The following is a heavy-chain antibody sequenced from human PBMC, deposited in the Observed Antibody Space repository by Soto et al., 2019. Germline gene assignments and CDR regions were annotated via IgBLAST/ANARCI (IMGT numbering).Heavy chain of an antibody. CDR2: INHSGST. CDR3: ARGGRQYSYGRNWFDP. Sequence: QVQLQQWGAGLLKPSETLSLTCAVYGGSFSGYYWSWIRQPPGKGLEWIGEINHSGSTNYNPSLKSRVTISVDTSKNQFSLKRSSVTAADTAVYYCARGGRQYSYGRNWFDPWGQGTLVTVSS. CDR1: GGSFSGYY. J-gene: IGHJ5*02. V-gene: IGHV4-34*01. D-gene: IGHD5-18*01.